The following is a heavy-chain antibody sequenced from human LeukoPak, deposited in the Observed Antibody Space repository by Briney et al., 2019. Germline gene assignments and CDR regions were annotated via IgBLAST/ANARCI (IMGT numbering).Heavy chain of an antibody. V-gene: IGHV3-30*03. Sequence: GSLRLSCEASEFTFSNYGMHWVRPAPGKGLEWLAVISNDGSSRQYRDSVKGRFTVSRDNSKNTLYLQMNSLRAEDTAVYYCVSGTCGGSCYILDYWGQGTLVTVSS. D-gene: IGHD2-15*01. CDR2: ISNDGSSR. CDR3: VSGTCGGSCYILDY. CDR1: EFTFSNYG. J-gene: IGHJ4*02.